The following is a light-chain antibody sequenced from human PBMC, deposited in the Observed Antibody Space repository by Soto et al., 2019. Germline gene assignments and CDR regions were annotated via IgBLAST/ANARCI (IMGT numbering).Light chain of an antibody. J-gene: IGLJ3*02. CDR1: SSNIGSNS. Sequence: QSVLIQPPSVSGTPGQGVIISCSGSSSNIGSNSANWYQQLPGTAPGLLIYGDNKRPSRVPDRFSGSKSGTSASLAISGLQSGDEADYYCAAWDERLKGWMFGGGTKLTVL. CDR2: GDN. CDR3: AAWDERLKGWM. V-gene: IGLV1-44*01.